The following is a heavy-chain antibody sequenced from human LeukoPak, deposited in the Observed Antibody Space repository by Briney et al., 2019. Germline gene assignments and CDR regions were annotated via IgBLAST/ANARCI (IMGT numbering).Heavy chain of an antibody. Sequence: SSETLSLTCTVSGDSFSYFYWSWIRQPPGKGLEWIGYIYNSGSTNYNPSLKSRVTISLDTSMNQFSLKLSSVTAADTDVYYCARGVVAAAGRTFDFWGQGTLVTVSS. D-gene: IGHD6-13*01. V-gene: IGHV4-59*01. CDR1: GDSFSYFY. CDR2: IYNSGST. CDR3: ARGVVAAAGRTFDF. J-gene: IGHJ4*02.